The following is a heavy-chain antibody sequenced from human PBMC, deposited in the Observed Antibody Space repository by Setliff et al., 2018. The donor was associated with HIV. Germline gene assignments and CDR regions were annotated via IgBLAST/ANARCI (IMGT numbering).Heavy chain of an antibody. Sequence: GSLRLSCGASGFIFSDSWMDWVRQAPGKGLEWVATIKKDGREKYYVDSVKGRFTVSRDNAKDSLYLQMNSLRVEDAAVYYCVGDASPDSEDGGYSAGGNWGPGTLVTVSS. CDR1: GFIFSDSW. D-gene: IGHD3-22*01. CDR3: VGDASPDSEDGGYSAGGN. CDR2: IKKDGREK. J-gene: IGHJ4*02. V-gene: IGHV3-7*01.